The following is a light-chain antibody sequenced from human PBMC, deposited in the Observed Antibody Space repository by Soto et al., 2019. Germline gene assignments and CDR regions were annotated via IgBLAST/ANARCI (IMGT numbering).Light chain of an antibody. CDR3: QQRSNWPL. CDR1: QSISNS. J-gene: IGKJ4*01. Sequence: ETVLTQSPATLSLSPGERATLSCRASQSISNSLAWYQHKTGQAPRLLIYDASNRATGIPARFSGSGSGTDFTLTISSLEPEDFAVYYCQQRSNWPLFGGGTKVEIE. CDR2: DAS. V-gene: IGKV3-11*01.